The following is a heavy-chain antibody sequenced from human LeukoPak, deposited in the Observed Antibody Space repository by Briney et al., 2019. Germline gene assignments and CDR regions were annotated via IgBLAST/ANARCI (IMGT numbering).Heavy chain of an antibody. V-gene: IGHV1-18*01. CDR2: ISAYNGNT. CDR3: ADVEMATTVGGYYYYMDV. Sequence: GASVKVSCKASGYTFTSYGISWVRQAPGQGLEWMGWISAYNGNTNYAQKLQGRVTMTTDTSTSTAYMELRSLRSDDTAVYYCADVEMATTVGGYYYYMDVWGKGTTVTVSS. CDR1: GYTFTSYG. J-gene: IGHJ6*03. D-gene: IGHD5-24*01.